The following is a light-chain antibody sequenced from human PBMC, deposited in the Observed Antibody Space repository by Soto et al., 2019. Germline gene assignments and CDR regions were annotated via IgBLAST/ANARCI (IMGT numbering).Light chain of an antibody. V-gene: IGLV2-14*01. Sequence: QSALTQPASVSGSPGQSITISCTGTSSDVGGYNYVSWYQQHPGKAPKLMIYDVSNRPSGVSNRFSGSKSGNTASLTISGLQAEDEADYYCSAYTSSSPVVFCGGTEVTVL. J-gene: IGLJ2*01. CDR1: SSDVGGYNY. CDR3: SAYTSSSPVV. CDR2: DVS.